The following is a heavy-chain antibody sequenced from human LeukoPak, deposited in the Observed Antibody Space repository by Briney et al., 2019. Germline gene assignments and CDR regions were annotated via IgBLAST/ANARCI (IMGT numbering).Heavy chain of an antibody. Sequence: GASVKVSCKASGYTFTGYYMHWVRQAPGQGLEWMGWINPNSGGTNYAQKFQGRVTMTRDTSISTAYMELSRLRSDDTAVYYCARDLVHTAMVTSDYWGQGTLVTVSS. CDR3: ARDLVHTAMVTSDY. J-gene: IGHJ4*02. D-gene: IGHD5-18*01. V-gene: IGHV1-2*02. CDR2: INPNSGGT. CDR1: GYTFTGYY.